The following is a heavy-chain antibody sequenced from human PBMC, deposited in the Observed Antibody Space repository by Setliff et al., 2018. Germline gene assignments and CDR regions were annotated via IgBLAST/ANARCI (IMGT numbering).Heavy chain of an antibody. CDR2: MYHSGST. CDR3: ARWSSTRFDP. V-gene: IGHV4-38-2*01. Sequence: PSETLSLTCAVSYYSISSGYYWGWIRQPPGKGLEWIGSMYHSGSTYYSPSLESRVTISVDTSKNHLSLNLTSVTAADTAVYYCARWSSTRFDPWGQGTLVTVSS. J-gene: IGHJ5*02. D-gene: IGHD6-6*01. CDR1: YYSISSGYY.